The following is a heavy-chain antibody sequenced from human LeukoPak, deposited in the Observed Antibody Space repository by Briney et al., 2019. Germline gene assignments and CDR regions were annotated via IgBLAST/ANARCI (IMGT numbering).Heavy chain of an antibody. V-gene: IGHV4-59*01. D-gene: IGHD2-15*01. CDR1: DDSISTYY. Sequence: SETLSLTCTVSDDSISTYYWSWIRQPPGKGLEWIGYIYYSGSTNYNPSLRSRVTIPIDTSKNQFSLKLSSVTAADTAVYYCARPLGYADAFDIWGQGTMVTVAS. J-gene: IGHJ3*02. CDR2: IYYSGST. CDR3: ARPLGYADAFDI.